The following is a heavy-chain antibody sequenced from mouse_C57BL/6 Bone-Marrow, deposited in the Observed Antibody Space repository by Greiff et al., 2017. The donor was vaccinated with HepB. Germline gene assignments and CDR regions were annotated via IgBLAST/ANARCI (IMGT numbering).Heavy chain of an antibody. CDR3: ARFYSPYYYAMDY. V-gene: IGHV1-80*01. CDR2: IYPGDGDT. CDR1: GYAFSSYW. D-gene: IGHD2-1*01. J-gene: IGHJ4*01. Sequence: QVQLQQSGAELVKPGASVKISCKASGYAFSSYWMNWVKQRPGQGLEWIGQIYPGDGDTNYNGKFKGKATLTADKSSSTAYMQLSSLTSEDSAVYFCARFYSPYYYAMDYWGQGTTVTVSS.